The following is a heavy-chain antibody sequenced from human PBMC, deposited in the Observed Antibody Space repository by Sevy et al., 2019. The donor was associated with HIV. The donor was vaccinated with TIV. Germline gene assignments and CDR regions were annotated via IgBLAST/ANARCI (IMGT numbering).Heavy chain of an antibody. CDR1: GGSISSGGYH. CDR3: ARLAYCGGDCYSEGFDP. CDR2: IYYSGST. Sequence: SETLSLTCTVSGGSISSGGYHWSWIRQHPGKGLEWIGYIYYSGSTYYNPSLKSRVTISVDTSKNQFSLKLSSVTAADTAVYYCARLAYCGGDCYSEGFDPWGQGTLVTVSS. J-gene: IGHJ5*02. V-gene: IGHV4-31*03. D-gene: IGHD2-21*02.